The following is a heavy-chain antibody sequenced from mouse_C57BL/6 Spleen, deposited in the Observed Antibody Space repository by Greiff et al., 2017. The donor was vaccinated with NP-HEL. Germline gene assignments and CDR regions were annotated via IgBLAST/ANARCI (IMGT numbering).Heavy chain of an antibody. D-gene: IGHD2-5*01. J-gene: IGHJ1*03. CDR2: INPNNGGT. CDR3: ARKTGDSNYVYFDV. Sequence: EVQLQQSGPELVKPGASVKIPCKASGYTFTDYNMDWVKQSHGKSLEWIGDINPNNGGTIYNQKFKGKATLTVDKSSSTAYMGLRSLTSEDTAVYYCARKTGDSNYVYFDVWGTGTTVTVSS. V-gene: IGHV1-18*01. CDR1: GYTFTDYN.